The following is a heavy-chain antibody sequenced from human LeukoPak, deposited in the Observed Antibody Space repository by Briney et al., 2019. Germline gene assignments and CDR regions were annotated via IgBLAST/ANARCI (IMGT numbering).Heavy chain of an antibody. CDR2: IIPIFGTA. D-gene: IGHD3-3*01. CDR3: AREADFWSGYYTDLDAFDI. J-gene: IGHJ3*02. CDR1: GGTFSSYA. V-gene: IGHV1-69*05. Sequence: SVKVSCKASGGTFSSYAISWVRQAPGQGLEWMGGIIPIFGTANYAQKFQGRVTITTDESTSTAYMELSSLRSEDTAVYYCAREADFWSGYYTDLDAFDIWGQGTMVTVSS.